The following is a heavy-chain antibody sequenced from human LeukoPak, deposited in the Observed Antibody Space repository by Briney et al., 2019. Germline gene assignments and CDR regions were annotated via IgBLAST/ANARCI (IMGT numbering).Heavy chain of an antibody. V-gene: IGHV6-1*01. D-gene: IGHD3-22*01. Sequence: SQTLSLTCDLSGDSVSSNSAAWNWIRQSPSRGLEWLGRTYYNSICYRDFALSVKSRITINPDTSKNQVSLQLNSVTPEDTAVYYCAANYYDISGYYSVFDYWGQGILVTVSS. CDR1: GDSVSSNSAA. CDR3: AANYYDISGYYSVFDY. J-gene: IGHJ4*02. CDR2: TYYNSICYR.